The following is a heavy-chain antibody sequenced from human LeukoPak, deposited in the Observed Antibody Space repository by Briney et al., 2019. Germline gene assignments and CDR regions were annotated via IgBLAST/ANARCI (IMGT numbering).Heavy chain of an antibody. V-gene: IGHV4-39*07. CDR1: GASVTSTGYC. CDR2: MYYNGAT. J-gene: IGHJ4*02. D-gene: IGHD6-13*01. CDR3: ARVKYSSSWYYFDY. Sequence: PSETLSLNCTVSGASVTSTGYCWAWLRQPPGKGLEWIGSMYYNGATYYNPPLTSRVTMSLDTSKNQFSLKLSSVTAADTAVYYCARVKYSSSWYYFDYWGQGTLVTVSS.